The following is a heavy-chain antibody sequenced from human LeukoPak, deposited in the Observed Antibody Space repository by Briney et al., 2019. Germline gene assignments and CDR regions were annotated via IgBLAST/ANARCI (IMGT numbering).Heavy chain of an antibody. D-gene: IGHD3-10*01. CDR2: IIPIFGTA. J-gene: IGHJ4*02. V-gene: IGHV1-69*05. Sequence: SVKVSCKASGGTFSSYAISWVRQAPGQGLEWMGRIIPIFGTANHAQKFQGRVTITTDESTSTAYMELSSLRSEDTAVYYCARVNFGDPPGSYFDYWGQGTLVTVSS. CDR1: GGTFSSYA. CDR3: ARVNFGDPPGSYFDY.